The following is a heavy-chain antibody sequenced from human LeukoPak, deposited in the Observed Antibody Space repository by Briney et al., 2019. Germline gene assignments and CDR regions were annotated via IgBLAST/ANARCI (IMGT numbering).Heavy chain of an antibody. CDR3: ARSLWFSYFDY. CDR2: IYYSGST. V-gene: IGHV4-39*01. D-gene: IGHD3-10*01. J-gene: IGHJ4*02. CDR1: GDSISSTNYY. Sequence: SETLSLTCTVSGDSISSTNYYWGWIRQPPGKGLEWIGSIYYSGSTYYNPSLESRVTISVDTSKNQFSLKLSSVTAADTAVYYCARSLWFSYFDYWGQGTLVTVSS.